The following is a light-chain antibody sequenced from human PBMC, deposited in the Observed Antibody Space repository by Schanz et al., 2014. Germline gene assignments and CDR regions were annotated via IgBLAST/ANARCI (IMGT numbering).Light chain of an antibody. CDR3: QQGRNWPMT. Sequence: EIVLTQSPATLSLSPGERATLTCRASENVDGYLAWYQQKPGQAPRLLIHDASNRAPGIPARFSGSGAGTDFTLTISGLEPEDFAVYFGQQGRNWPMTFGQGTKVEIK. CDR2: DAS. V-gene: IGKV3-11*01. CDR1: ENVDGY. J-gene: IGKJ1*01.